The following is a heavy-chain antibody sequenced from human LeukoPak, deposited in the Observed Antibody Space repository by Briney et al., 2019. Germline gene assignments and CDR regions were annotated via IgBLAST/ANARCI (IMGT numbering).Heavy chain of an antibody. CDR1: GFTFSSYA. CDR2: ISGSGGST. Sequence: GGSLRLFCAASGFTFSSYAMSWVRQAPGKGLEWVSAISGSGGSTYYADSVKGRFTISRDNSKNTLYLQMNSLRAEDTAVYYCAKFKEGPKVGFVVTAPFDYWGQGTLVTVSS. J-gene: IGHJ4*02. CDR3: AKFKEGPKVGFVVTAPFDY. D-gene: IGHD2-21*01. V-gene: IGHV3-23*01.